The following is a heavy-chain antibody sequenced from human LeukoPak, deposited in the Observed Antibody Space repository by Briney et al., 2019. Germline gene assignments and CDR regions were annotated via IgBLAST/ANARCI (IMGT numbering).Heavy chain of an antibody. D-gene: IGHD1-26*01. CDR3: ARDRGSYYGGILVY. J-gene: IGHJ4*02. Sequence: GGSLRLSCAASRFTFSLYAMHWVRQAPGKGLEWVAVIWYDGSNKYYADSVKGRFTISRDNSKNTLYLQMNSLRAEDTAVYYCARDRGSYYGGILVYWGQGTLVTVSS. V-gene: IGHV3-33*08. CDR2: IWYDGSNK. CDR1: RFTFSLYA.